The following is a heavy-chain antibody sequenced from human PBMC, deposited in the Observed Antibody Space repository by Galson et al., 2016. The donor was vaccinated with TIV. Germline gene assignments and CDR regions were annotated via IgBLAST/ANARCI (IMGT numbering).Heavy chain of an antibody. CDR2: MWYDGSDK. CDR3: GRAFYNNGWFIEY. D-gene: IGHD6-19*01. CDR1: GFTFASYG. V-gene: IGHV3-33*01. Sequence: SLRLSCAASGFTFASYGMHWVRQAPGKGLEWVTLMWYDGSDKYYADSVKSRFTISRDNSKNTLYLQMNSLRAEDTATYYCGRAFYNNGWFIEYWGQGTLVTVSS. J-gene: IGHJ4*02.